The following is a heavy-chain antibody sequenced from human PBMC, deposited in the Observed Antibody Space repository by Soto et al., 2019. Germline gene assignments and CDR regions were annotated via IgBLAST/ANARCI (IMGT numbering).Heavy chain of an antibody. CDR1: GFTFSGYA. J-gene: IGHJ4*02. CDR2: ISGSGAST. V-gene: IGHV3-23*01. Sequence: GGSLRLSCAASGFTFSGYAMSWVRQAPGKGLEWVSAISGSGASTYYADSVKGRFTISRDNSKNTLYLQMNSLRAEDTAVYYCAKDINFYGSGSYYPYWGQGTLVTVSS. CDR3: AKDINFYGSGSYYPY. D-gene: IGHD3-10*01.